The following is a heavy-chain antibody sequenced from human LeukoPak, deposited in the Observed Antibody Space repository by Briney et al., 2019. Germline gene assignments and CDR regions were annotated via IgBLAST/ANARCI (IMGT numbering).Heavy chain of an antibody. V-gene: IGHV3-23*01. Sequence: GGSLRLSCAASGFTFSSYAMSWVRQAPGKGLEWVSAISGSGGSTYYADSVKGRFTVSRDNSKNTLYLQMNSLRAEDTAVYYCAKDSKKSSIYCSPDYWGQGTLVTASS. CDR3: AKDSKKSSIYCSPDY. CDR2: ISGSGGST. D-gene: IGHD6-13*01. CDR1: GFTFSSYA. J-gene: IGHJ4*02.